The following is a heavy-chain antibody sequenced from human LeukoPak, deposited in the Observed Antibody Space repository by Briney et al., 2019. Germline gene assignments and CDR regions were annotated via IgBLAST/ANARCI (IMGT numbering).Heavy chain of an antibody. CDR2: IRSKANSYAT. D-gene: IGHD3-22*01. V-gene: IGHV3-73*01. CDR1: EFTFSGSA. Sequence: GGSLKLSCAASEFTFSGSAIHWVRQASGIGLEWLGRIRSKANSYATAYAASVNGRLTISRDDSQNTAYLQMNSLKTEDTAVYYCTSRPTPFYYYDSSASDAFESWGQGTMVTVSS. CDR3: TSRPTPFYYYDSSASDAFES. J-gene: IGHJ3*02.